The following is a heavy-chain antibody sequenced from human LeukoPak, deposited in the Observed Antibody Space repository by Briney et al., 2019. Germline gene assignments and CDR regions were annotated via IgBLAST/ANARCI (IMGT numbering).Heavy chain of an antibody. CDR1: GHSISSGGYY. V-gene: IGHV4-31*03. J-gene: IGHJ4*02. Sequence: SDTLSLTCTVSGHSISSGGYYWSWIRQHPGKGLESIGYIYYSGSTYYNPYLKSRVTVSVDTSKNQFSLKLSSVTAADTVVYYCARRGYDSSGYLDYWGQGTLVTVSS. CDR2: IYYSGST. CDR3: ARRGYDSSGYLDY. D-gene: IGHD3-22*01.